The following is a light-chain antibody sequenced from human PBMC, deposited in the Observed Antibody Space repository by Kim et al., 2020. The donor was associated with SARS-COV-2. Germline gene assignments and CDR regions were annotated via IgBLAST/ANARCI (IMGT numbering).Light chain of an antibody. CDR3: MQGTDWPRT. Sequence: ALTQSPLYLSVTLGQPASISCRSNQGLVHSDGKTYLHWFQQRPGQSPRRLINKISNRDSGVPDRFSGSGSGTDFTLKISRVEAEDVGIYCCMQGTDWPRTFGQGTKVDIK. V-gene: IGKV2-30*02. CDR2: KIS. J-gene: IGKJ1*01. CDR1: QGLVHSDGKTY.